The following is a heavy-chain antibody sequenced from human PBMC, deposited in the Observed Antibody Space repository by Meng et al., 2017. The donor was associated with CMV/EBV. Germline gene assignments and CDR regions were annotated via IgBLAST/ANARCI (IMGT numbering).Heavy chain of an antibody. V-gene: IGHV3-21*01. CDR1: GFTFSSYS. CDR3: ARGLQGLELLPYDFWSGYYTDFDY. Sequence: GESLKISCAASGFTFSSYSMNWVRQAPGKGLEWVSSISSSSSYIYYADSVKGRFTISRDNAKNSLYLQMNSLGAEDTAVYYCARGLQGLELLPYDFWSGYYTDFDYWGQGTLVTVSS. D-gene: IGHD3-3*01. CDR2: ISSSSSYI. J-gene: IGHJ4*02.